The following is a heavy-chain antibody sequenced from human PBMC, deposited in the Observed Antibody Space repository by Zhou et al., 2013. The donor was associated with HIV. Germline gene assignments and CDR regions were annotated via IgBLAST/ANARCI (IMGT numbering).Heavy chain of an antibody. CDR2: VIPVLGIA. CDR1: GGTFENYP. Sequence: VQLVQSGNVLKRPGSSVKISCKTSGGTFENYPISWVRQAPGHGLEWVGGVIPVLGIAHYSQKFQGRVTISADKSKTISYLELSSLRSGDTAVYYCARVRYYYDSSPSGYWGQGTLVTVSS. D-gene: IGHD3-22*01. V-gene: IGHV1-69*14. CDR3: ARVRYYYDSSPSGY. J-gene: IGHJ4*02.